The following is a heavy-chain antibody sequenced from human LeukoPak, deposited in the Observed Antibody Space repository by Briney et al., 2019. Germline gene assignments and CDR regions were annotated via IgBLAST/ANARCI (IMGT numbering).Heavy chain of an antibody. J-gene: IGHJ4*02. CDR3: AIDPNWETHN. D-gene: IGHD7-27*01. V-gene: IGHV3-23*01. CDR2: IGNNGGGI. CDR1: GFTFTSYT. Sequence: GGSLRLSCAASGFTFTSYTMYWVRQAPGKGLEWVSIIGNNGGGIHYADSVRGRFTISRDNSKNTLYLQMTNLRVDDAALYYCAIDPNWETHNWGQGILVTVSS.